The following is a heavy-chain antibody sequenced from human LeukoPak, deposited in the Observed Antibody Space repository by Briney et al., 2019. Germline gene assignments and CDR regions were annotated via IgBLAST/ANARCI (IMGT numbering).Heavy chain of an antibody. CDR2: IYYSGSN. V-gene: IGHV4-59*08. CDR1: GGSISSYY. CDR3: ASRDSSVSPFDY. J-gene: IGHJ4*02. D-gene: IGHD6-25*01. Sequence: SETLSLTCTVSGGSISSYYWSWIRQPPGKGLEWVGYIYYSGSNNYNPSLKSRATISVDTSKTQFSLKLSSVTAADTAVYYCASRDSSVSPFDYWGQGTLVTVSS.